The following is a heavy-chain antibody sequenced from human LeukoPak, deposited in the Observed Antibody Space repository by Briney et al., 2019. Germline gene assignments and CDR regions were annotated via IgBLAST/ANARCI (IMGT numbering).Heavy chain of an antibody. Sequence: GGSLRLSCAASGFTFSSYAMSWVRQAPGKGLEWVSGISGSGGSTYYADSVKGRFTISRDKSKNTLYLQMNSLRAEDTAVYYCAKEGNKLEREFDYWGQGTLVTASS. V-gene: IGHV3-23*01. J-gene: IGHJ4*02. CDR2: ISGSGGST. CDR3: AKEGNKLEREFDY. CDR1: GFTFSSYA. D-gene: IGHD1-1*01.